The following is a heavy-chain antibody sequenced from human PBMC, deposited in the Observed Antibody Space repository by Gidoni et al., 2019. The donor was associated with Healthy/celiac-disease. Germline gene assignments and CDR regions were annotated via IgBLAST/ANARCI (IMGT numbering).Heavy chain of an antibody. CDR3: TTVVAAAGTFWFDY. D-gene: IGHD6-13*01. CDR2: IKSKTDGGTT. CDR1: GFTFSNAW. Sequence: EVQLVESGGGLVKPGGSLRLSCAASGFTFSNAWMSWVRQAPGKGLEWVGRIKSKTDGGTTDYAAPVKGRFTISRDDSKNTLYLQMNSLKTEDTAVYYCTTVVAAAGTFWFDYWGQGTLVTVSS. V-gene: IGHV3-15*01. J-gene: IGHJ4*02.